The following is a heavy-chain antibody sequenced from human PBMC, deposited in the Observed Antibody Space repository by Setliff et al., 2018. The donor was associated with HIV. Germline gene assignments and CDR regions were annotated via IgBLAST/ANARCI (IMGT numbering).Heavy chain of an antibody. V-gene: IGHV4-59*08. D-gene: IGHD3-16*02. J-gene: IGHJ4*02. CDR1: GGSISSYY. CDR2: IYYSGST. CDR3: ARVPPLKAFGGVISLYYFDY. Sequence: SETLSLTCSVSGGSISSYYWSWIRQPPGKGLEWIGYIYYSGSTNYNPSLKSRVNISVDTSKNQFSLKLSSVTAADTAVYYCARVPPLKAFGGVISLYYFDYWGQGTLVTVSS.